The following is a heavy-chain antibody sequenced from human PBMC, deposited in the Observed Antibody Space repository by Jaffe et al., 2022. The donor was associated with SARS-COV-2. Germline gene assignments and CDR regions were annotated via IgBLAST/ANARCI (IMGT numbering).Heavy chain of an antibody. CDR3: AKDARRDYDILTGYLAEHFDY. Sequence: EVQLLESGGGLVQPGGSLRLSCAASGFTFSSYAMSWVRQAPGKGLEWVSAISGSGGSTYYADSVKGRFTISRDNSKNTLYLQMNSLRAEDTAVYYCAKDARRDYDILTGYLAEHFDYWGQGTLVTVSS. V-gene: IGHV3-23*01. J-gene: IGHJ4*02. CDR2: ISGSGGST. D-gene: IGHD3-9*01. CDR1: GFTFSSYA.